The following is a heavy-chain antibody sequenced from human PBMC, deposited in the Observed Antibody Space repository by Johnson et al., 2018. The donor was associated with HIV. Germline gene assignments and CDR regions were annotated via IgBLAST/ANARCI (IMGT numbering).Heavy chain of an antibody. CDR2: ISGSGGST. CDR3: ARDATPWGGDYVGYAFDL. D-gene: IGHD4-17*01. V-gene: IGHV3-23*04. J-gene: IGHJ3*01. CDR1: GFTFSSYA. Sequence: VQLVESGGGLVQPGGSLRLSCAASGFTFSSYAMSWVRQAPGKGLEWVSAISGSGGSTYYTDSVKGRFTISRDNAKTSLFLRMNNLRADDSAIYYCARDATPWGGDYVGYAFDLWGQGTVVTVSS.